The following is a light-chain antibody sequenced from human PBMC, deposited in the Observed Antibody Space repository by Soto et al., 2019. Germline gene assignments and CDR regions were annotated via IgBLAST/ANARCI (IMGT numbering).Light chain of an antibody. CDR1: QSISRY. J-gene: IGKJ5*01. CDR3: QQNYNTLIT. V-gene: IGKV1-39*01. CDR2: AAS. Sequence: EIQMTQSPSSLSASVGDRVTITCRASQSISRYLNWYQQEPGKAPKLLIYAASSLQRGVPSRFSGSGSGTDFTLTISSLQPEDFTTYYCQQNYNTLITFGQGTRLEIK.